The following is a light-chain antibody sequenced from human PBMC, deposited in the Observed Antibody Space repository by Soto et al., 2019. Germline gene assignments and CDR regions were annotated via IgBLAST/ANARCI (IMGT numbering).Light chain of an antibody. J-gene: IGLJ1*01. Sequence: QSALTQPASLSGSPGQSITISCTGTSSDIGAYDYVSWFQQHPGKAPKLMISEVNNRPSGVSNRFSGSKSGNTAYLTISGLQVEDEAEYFCLSFTTTSTHVLGTGTKVTVL. CDR1: SSDIGAYDY. CDR2: EVN. CDR3: LSFTTTSTHV. V-gene: IGLV2-14*01.